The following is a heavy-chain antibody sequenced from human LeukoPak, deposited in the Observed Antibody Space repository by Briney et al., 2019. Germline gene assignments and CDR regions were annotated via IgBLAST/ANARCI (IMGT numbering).Heavy chain of an antibody. Sequence: PGGSLRLSCAASGFTFDDYAMHWVRQAPGKGLEWVSLISGDGSRTYYADSVKGRFTISRDNSKNSLFLQMNSLRTEDTALYYCAKVGDYGGNDFDYWGQGTLVTVSS. CDR2: ISGDGSRT. CDR1: GFTFDDYA. CDR3: AKVGDYGGNDFDY. J-gene: IGHJ4*02. D-gene: IGHD4-23*01. V-gene: IGHV3-43*02.